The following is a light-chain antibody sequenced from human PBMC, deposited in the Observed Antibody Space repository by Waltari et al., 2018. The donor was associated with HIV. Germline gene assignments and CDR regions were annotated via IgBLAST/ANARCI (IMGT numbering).Light chain of an antibody. Sequence: QSALTQPASVSGSPGQSITISCTGTSSDVGSYNLVSCYQHHPRKAPLVVIYEVTKRPSGVVNRFSGSKSGNTASLTISGLQAEDESDYYCCSYAGSRGVVFGGGTKLTVL. V-gene: IGLV2-23*02. CDR3: CSYAGSRGVV. CDR2: EVT. J-gene: IGLJ2*01. CDR1: SSDVGSYNL.